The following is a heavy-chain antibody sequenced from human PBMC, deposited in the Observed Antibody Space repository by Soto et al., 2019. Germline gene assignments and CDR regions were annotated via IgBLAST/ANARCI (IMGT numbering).Heavy chain of an antibody. CDR1: GDSVSSNSAA. V-gene: IGHV6-1*01. J-gene: IGHJ6*03. D-gene: IGHD5-12*01. Sequence: QSQTLSLTCAISGDSVSSNSAAWNWIRQSPSRGLEWLGRTYYRSKWYNDYAVSVKSRITINPDTSKNQFSLQLNSVTPEDTAVYYCAREENVDMIMGGYYYYMDVWGKGTTVTVSS. CDR2: TYYRSKWYN. CDR3: AREENVDMIMGGYYYYMDV.